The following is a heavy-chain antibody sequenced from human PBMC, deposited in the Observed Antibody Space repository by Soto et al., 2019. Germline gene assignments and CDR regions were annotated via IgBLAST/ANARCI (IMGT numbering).Heavy chain of an antibody. J-gene: IGHJ3*02. V-gene: IGHV3-15*01. Sequence: EVQLVESGGGLVKPGGSLRISCAGSGFTFSNAWMTWVRQAPGKGLEWVGRIQSKTDSETTDYAAPVKGRFTISRDDSKNTLYLQMNSLKTEDTALYYCTTVEGACARGAFDIWGQGTMVTVSS. CDR1: GFTFSNAW. D-gene: IGHD1-26*01. CDR3: TTVEGACARGAFDI. CDR2: IQSKTDSETT.